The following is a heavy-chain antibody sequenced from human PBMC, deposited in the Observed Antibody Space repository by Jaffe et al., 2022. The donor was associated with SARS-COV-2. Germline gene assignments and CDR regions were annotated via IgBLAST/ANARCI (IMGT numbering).Heavy chain of an antibody. Sequence: EVQLVESGGGVVRPGGSLRLSCAASGFTFDDYGMSWVRQAPGKGLEWVSGINWNGGSTGYADSVKGRFTISRDNAKNSLYLQMNSLRAEDTALYHCARGVNYQLLFLGSHYYYMDVWGKGTTVTVSS. V-gene: IGHV3-20*01. CDR3: ARGVNYQLLFLGSHYYYMDV. J-gene: IGHJ6*03. D-gene: IGHD2-2*01. CDR1: GFTFDDYG. CDR2: INWNGGST.